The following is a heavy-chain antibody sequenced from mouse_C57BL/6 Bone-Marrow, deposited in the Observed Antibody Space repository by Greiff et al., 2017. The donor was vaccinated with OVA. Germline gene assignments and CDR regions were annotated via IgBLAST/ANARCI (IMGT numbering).Heavy chain of an antibody. J-gene: IGHJ4*01. CDR2: IDPSDSET. Sequence: VQLQQPGAELVRPGSSVKLSCKASGYTLTSYWMHWVKQRPIQGLEWIGNIDPSDSETHYNQKFKDKATLTVDKSSSTAYMQLSSLTSEDSAVYYCARQRIYYYGSSYDYYAMDYWGQGTSVTVSS. V-gene: IGHV1-52*01. D-gene: IGHD1-1*01. CDR3: ARQRIYYYGSSYDYYAMDY. CDR1: GYTLTSYW.